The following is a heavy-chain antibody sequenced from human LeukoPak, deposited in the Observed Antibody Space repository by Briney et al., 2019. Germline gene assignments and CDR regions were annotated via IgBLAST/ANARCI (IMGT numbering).Heavy chain of an antibody. CDR3: AREWVSGYYYGMDV. J-gene: IGHJ6*02. Sequence: ASVKVSCKVSGYTLTSYYMHWVRQAPGQGLEWMGIINPNGGSTSSAQKFQGRVTMTRDTSTSTVYMELSSLRSEDTAVYYCAREWVSGYYYGMDVWGQGTTVTVSS. V-gene: IGHV1-46*01. CDR2: INPNGGST. CDR1: GYTLTSYY. D-gene: IGHD1-26*01.